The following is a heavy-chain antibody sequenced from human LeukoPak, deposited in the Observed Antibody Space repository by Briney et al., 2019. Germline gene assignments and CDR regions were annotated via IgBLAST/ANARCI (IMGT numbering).Heavy chain of an antibody. CDR2: INPNSGGT. D-gene: IGHD5-12*01. V-gene: IGHV1-2*02. Sequence: ASVKVSCKASGYTFTGYYMHWVRQAPGQGLEWMGWINPNSGGTNYAQKFQGRVTMSRDTSFSTAYMELSRLRYDDTAVYYCARVGYSGYDFGWFAPWGQGTLVTVSS. J-gene: IGHJ5*02. CDR3: ARVGYSGYDFGWFAP. CDR1: GYTFTGYY.